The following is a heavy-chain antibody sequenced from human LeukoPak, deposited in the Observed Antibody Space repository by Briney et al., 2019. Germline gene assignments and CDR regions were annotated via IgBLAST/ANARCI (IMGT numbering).Heavy chain of an antibody. CDR1: GYTFTSYG. CDR2: ISAYNGNT. Sequence: GASVKVSCKASGYTFTSYGISWVRQAPGQGLEWMGWISAYNGNTNYAQKLQGRVTMTTDTSTSTAYMELRSLRSDDTAVYYCARDGYTYYDFWSCYYTPFDYWGQGTLVTVSS. J-gene: IGHJ4*02. V-gene: IGHV1-18*01. D-gene: IGHD3-3*01. CDR3: ARDGYTYYDFWSCYYTPFDY.